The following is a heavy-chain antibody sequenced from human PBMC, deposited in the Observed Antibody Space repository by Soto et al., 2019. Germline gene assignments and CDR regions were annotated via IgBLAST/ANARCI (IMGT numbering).Heavy chain of an antibody. V-gene: IGHV3-30*03. CDR2: ISYDGSNK. Sequence: PGGSLRLSSAASGFTFSSYGMHWVSQAPRKGLERVAVISYDGSNKYYADSGKRRFTISRDNSKNTLYLQMNILRAEDTAVYYCRRWPYNGTSYDSWGQGALVTVSS. J-gene: IGHJ4*02. CDR3: RRWPYNGTSYDS. D-gene: IGHD2-8*01. CDR1: GFTFSSYG.